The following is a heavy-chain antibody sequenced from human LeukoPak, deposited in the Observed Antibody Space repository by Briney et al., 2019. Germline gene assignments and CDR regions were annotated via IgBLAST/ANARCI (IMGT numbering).Heavy chain of an antibody. J-gene: IGHJ4*02. CDR3: AKVSARSVVITTNADY. CDR2: ISGSGGST. CDR1: GFTFSSYG. D-gene: IGHD3-22*01. V-gene: IGHV3-23*01. Sequence: GGSLRLSCAASGFTFSSYGMSWVRQAPGKGLEWVSAISGSGGSTYYADSVKGRFTISRDNSKNTLYLQMNSLRAEDTAVYYCAKVSARSVVITTNADYWGQGTLVTVSS.